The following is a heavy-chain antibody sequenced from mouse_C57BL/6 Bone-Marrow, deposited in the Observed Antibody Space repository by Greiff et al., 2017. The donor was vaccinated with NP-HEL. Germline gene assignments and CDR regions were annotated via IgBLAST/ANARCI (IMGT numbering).Heavy chain of an antibody. Sequence: QVQLQQSGAELVKPGASVKISCKASGYAFSSYWMNWVKQRPGTGLEWIGQIYPGDGDTNYNGKFKGKATLTADKSSSTAYMQLSSLTSEDSAVYFCAREGLPYYYAMDYWGQGTSVTVSS. CDR1: GYAFSSYW. V-gene: IGHV1-80*01. CDR2: IYPGDGDT. D-gene: IGHD3-1*01. J-gene: IGHJ4*01. CDR3: AREGLPYYYAMDY.